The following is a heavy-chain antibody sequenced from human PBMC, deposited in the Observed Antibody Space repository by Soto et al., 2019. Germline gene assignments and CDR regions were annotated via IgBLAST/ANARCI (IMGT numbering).Heavy chain of an antibody. CDR1: GFTFSSYA. CDR2: ISYDGSNK. J-gene: IGHJ4*02. CDR3: ARALLIQGGLIYGPYFDY. Sequence: GGSLRLSCAASGFTFSSYAMHWVRQAPGKGLEWVAVISYDGSNKYYADSVKGRFTISRDNAKNTLYLQMNSLRAEDTAVYYCARALLIQGGLIYGPYFDYWGQGTLVTVSS. D-gene: IGHD3-10*01. V-gene: IGHV3-30-3*01.